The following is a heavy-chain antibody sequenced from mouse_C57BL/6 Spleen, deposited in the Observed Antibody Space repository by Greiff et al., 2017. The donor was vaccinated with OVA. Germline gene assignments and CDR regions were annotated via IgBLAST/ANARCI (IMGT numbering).Heavy chain of an antibody. Sequence: QVQLQQPGAELVKPGASVKLSCKASGYTFTSYWMQWVKQRPGQGLEWIGEIDPSDSYTNYNQKFKGKATLTVDTSSSTAYMQLSSLTSEDAAVYDCARGGDSSGYAYWGQGTLVTVSA. CDR2: IDPSDSYT. V-gene: IGHV1-50*01. CDR1: GYTFTSYW. J-gene: IGHJ3*01. CDR3: ARGGDSSGYAY. D-gene: IGHD3-2*02.